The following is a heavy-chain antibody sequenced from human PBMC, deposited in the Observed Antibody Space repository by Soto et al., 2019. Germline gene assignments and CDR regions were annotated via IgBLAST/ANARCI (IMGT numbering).Heavy chain of an antibody. Sequence: GGSLGLSCAASGVTLNIYAMGVARQAPGKGLEWVSAISGSGGSTYYADSVKGRVTISRDNSKNTLYLQMNSLRAEDTAVYYCAKDSQYDYVWGSYRHNDAFDIWGQGTXVTVSS. J-gene: IGHJ3*02. V-gene: IGHV3-23*01. CDR1: GVTLNIYA. D-gene: IGHD3-16*02. CDR2: ISGSGGST. CDR3: AKDSQYDYVWGSYRHNDAFDI.